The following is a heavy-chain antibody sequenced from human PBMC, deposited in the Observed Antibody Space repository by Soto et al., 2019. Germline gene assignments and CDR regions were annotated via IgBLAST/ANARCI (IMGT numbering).Heavy chain of an antibody. CDR3: SAVSQLLDSPPLDY. CDR1: GLTFTSSS. D-gene: IGHD2-2*01. V-gene: IGHV1-58*01. CDR2: ILFGSGNT. J-gene: IGHJ4*02. Sequence: AASVKVSCNASGLTFTSSSVQWVRHPRGQRLEWIGWILFGSGNTNYAQKFQERVIITRYMSTSTAYMVLSSLRSEDAAAYYCSAVSQLLDSPPLDYWGQGGRVTV.